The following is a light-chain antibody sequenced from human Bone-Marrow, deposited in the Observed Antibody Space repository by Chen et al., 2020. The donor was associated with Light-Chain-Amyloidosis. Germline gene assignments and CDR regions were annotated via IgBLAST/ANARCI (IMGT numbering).Light chain of an antibody. J-gene: IGLJ2*01. Sequence: QSALTQPPSASGSLGQSVTISCTGTRSDVGGYNYVSWYQQNPGKAPKLMISEVSKRPSGVPDRFSGSKSGNTASLTVSGLQPDDEADYYCSSYGGRTNLVFGGGTKLTVL. V-gene: IGLV2-8*01. CDR2: EVS. CDR3: SSYGGRTNLV. CDR1: RSDVGGYNY.